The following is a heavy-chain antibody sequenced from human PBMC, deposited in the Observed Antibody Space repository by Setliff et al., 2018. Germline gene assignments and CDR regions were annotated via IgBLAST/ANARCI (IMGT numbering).Heavy chain of an antibody. V-gene: IGHV4-30-4*08. CDR3: ARGRSLLWFGDPGIDY. CDR1: GGSISSGDYY. D-gene: IGHD3-10*01. CDR2: IYYSGST. Sequence: SETLSLTCTVSGGSISSGDYYWSWIRQPPGKGLEWIGYIYYSGSTYYNPSLKSRVTISVDTSKNQFSLKLSSVTAADTAVYYCARGRSLLWFGDPGIDYWGQGTLVTVS. J-gene: IGHJ4*02.